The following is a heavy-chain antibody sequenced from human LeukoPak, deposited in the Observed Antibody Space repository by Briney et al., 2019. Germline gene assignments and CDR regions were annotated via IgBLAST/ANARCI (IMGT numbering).Heavy chain of an antibody. CDR3: ARGSVEFDY. Sequence: SQTLSLTCTVSGGSISSGSYYWSWIRQPAGKGLEWTGRIYTSGSTNYNPSLKSRVTISVDTSKNQFSLKLSSVTAADTAVYYCARGSVEFDYWGQGTLVTVSS. CDR2: IYTSGST. J-gene: IGHJ4*02. CDR1: GGSISSGSYY. D-gene: IGHD5/OR15-5a*01. V-gene: IGHV4-61*02.